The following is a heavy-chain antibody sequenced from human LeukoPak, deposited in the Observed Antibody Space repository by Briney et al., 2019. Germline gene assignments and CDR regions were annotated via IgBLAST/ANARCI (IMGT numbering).Heavy chain of an antibody. V-gene: IGHV3-23*01. CDR3: ARVAGWHWFDP. Sequence: GTLSLTCAVSGASISSSNWLSWVRQAPGRGLEWVSSIRPSGDNTYYGDSVKGRFTISRGNSKNTVYLQMNNMRVDDTAVYYCARVAGWHWFDPWGQGTLVTVSS. D-gene: IGHD6-19*01. CDR1: GASISSSNW. CDR2: IRPSGDNT. J-gene: IGHJ5*02.